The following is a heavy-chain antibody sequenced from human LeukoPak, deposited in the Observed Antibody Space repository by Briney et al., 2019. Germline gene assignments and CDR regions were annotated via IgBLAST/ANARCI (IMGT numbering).Heavy chain of an antibody. CDR1: GYSFTAYY. CDR2: INPTSGST. Sequence: GASVKVSCKASGYSFTAYYIHWVRQAPGQGLEWMGIINPTSGSTSYAQKFQGRVTMTRDTSTSTVYMELSSPRSDDTAVYYCARGYNYGDYWGQGTLVIVSS. D-gene: IGHD5-18*01. V-gene: IGHV1-46*01. CDR3: ARGYNYGDY. J-gene: IGHJ4*02.